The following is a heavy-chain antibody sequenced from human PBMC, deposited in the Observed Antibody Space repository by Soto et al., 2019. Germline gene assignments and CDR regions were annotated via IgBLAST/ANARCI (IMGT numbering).Heavy chain of an antibody. CDR3: AIFLVGATPLNRFAP. Sequence: GASVKVSCKASGGTFSSYAISWVRRAPGQGLEWMGGIIPIFGTANYAQKFQGRVTITADESTSTAYMELSSLRSEDTAVYYCAIFLVGATPLNRFAPCGQGSLVPGSS. CDR1: GGTFSSYA. J-gene: IGHJ5*02. CDR2: IIPIFGTA. D-gene: IGHD1-26*01. V-gene: IGHV1-69*13.